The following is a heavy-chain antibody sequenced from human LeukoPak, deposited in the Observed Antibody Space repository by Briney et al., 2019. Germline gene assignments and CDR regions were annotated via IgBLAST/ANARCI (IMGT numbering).Heavy chain of an antibody. J-gene: IGHJ6*03. CDR2: IKKDGSEK. CDR3: ARVTRETGSKPNYYHYMDV. D-gene: IGHD3-10*01. Sequence: GGSLRLSCAASGFTFSSYWMSWVRQAPGKGLEWVANIKKDGSEKYYVDSVKGRFTISRDNAKNSLYLQMNSLRAEDTALYYCARVTRETGSKPNYYHYMDVWGKGTTVTVSS. V-gene: IGHV3-7*03. CDR1: GFTFSSYW.